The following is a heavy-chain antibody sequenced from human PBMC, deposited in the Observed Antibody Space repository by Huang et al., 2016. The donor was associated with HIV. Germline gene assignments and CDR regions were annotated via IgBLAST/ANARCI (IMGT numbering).Heavy chain of an antibody. V-gene: IGHV4-34*01. D-gene: IGHD6-6*01. CDR3: ASGPHSARTLDF. CDR1: GGSFTGYY. Sequence: QVQLQQWGAGLLKPSETLSLTCAVYGGSFTGYYWSWFRQPPGQGLEWIGEIDHSGITNSNPSLKSRVTMSVDTSKNQFSLKLISVTAADTAMYYWASGPHSARTLDFWGQGTLVTVSS. J-gene: IGHJ4*02. CDR2: IDHSGIT.